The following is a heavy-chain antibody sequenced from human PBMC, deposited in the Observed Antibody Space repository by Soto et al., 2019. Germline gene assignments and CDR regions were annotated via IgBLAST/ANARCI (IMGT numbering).Heavy chain of an antibody. J-gene: IGHJ4*02. CDR3: AGHISGWHYYDY. Sequence: GGSLRLSCAASGFNFSDHYMNWIRQAPGKGLEWVSYISGSSRYTNFADSVKGRFTISRDNAKNSLYLQMNSLRVEDTAVYYCAGHISGWHYYDYWGQGTPVTVSS. CDR2: ISGSSRYT. CDR1: GFNFSDHY. V-gene: IGHV3-11*06. D-gene: IGHD6-19*01.